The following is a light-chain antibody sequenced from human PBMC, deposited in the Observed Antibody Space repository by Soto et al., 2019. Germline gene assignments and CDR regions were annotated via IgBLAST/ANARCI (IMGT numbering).Light chain of an antibody. CDR1: SSDVGAYNY. Sequence: QSVLTQPASVSGSLGQSITISCTGTSSDVGAYNYVSWYQQHPDKAPKLLIFEVTNRPSGVSGRFSGSKSGITASLSISGLQPEVEADYYCTSYSSSSPVLFGGGTKVTVL. CDR2: EVT. J-gene: IGLJ2*01. CDR3: TSYSSSSPVL. V-gene: IGLV2-14*01.